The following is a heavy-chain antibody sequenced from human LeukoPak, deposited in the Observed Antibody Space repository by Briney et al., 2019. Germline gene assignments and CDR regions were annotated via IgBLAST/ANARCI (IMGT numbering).Heavy chain of an antibody. Sequence: GSLRLSCAASGFAFSHYWMSWVRQAPGKGLEWIGYIYYSGSTNYNPSLKSRVTISVDTSKNQFSLKLSSVTAADTAVYYCARGPVGGTTYNDGDAFDIWGQGTMVTVSS. CDR2: IYYSGST. CDR3: ARGPVGGTTYNDGDAFDI. V-gene: IGHV4-59*01. CDR1: GFAFSHYW. D-gene: IGHD1-7*01. J-gene: IGHJ3*02.